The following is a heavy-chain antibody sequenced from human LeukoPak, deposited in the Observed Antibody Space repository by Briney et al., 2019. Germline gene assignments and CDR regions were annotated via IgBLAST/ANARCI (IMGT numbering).Heavy chain of an antibody. J-gene: IGHJ4*02. CDR2: INHSGST. Sequence: SETLSLTCAVYGGSFSGYYLSWIRQPPGNGLESIGEINHSGSTYYNPSLKSRVTISVDTSKSQFSLKMTSVTAADTAVYYCARGDIAARLQTWGQGTLVTVSS. V-gene: IGHV4-34*01. D-gene: IGHD6-6*01. CDR3: ARGDIAARLQT. CDR1: GGSFSGYY.